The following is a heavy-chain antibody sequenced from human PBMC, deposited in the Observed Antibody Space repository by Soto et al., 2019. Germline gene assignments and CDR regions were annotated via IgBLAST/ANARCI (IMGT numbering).Heavy chain of an antibody. J-gene: IGHJ6*02. Sequence: QVQLQESGPGLVKPSETLSLTCTVSGDSISSYQWTWIRQPAGKGLEWIGRIYTSGITTYNPSLKSRVTMSGDMSKNQFSLKLSSVSAAGTALYYCAGMVRGVIMGYDGMDVWGQGTTVTVSS. CDR2: IYTSGIT. CDR3: AGMVRGVIMGYDGMDV. V-gene: IGHV4-4*07. D-gene: IGHD3-10*01. CDR1: GDSISSYQ.